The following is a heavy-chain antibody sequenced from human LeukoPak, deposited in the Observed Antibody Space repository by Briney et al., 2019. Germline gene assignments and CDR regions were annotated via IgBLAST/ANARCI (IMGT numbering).Heavy chain of an antibody. D-gene: IGHD2-15*01. CDR2: ISGSGSMI. Sequence: GGSLRLSCAASGFTFSSYEMNWVRQAPGKGLEWVSYISGSGSMIYYADSVKGRFTISRDNAKNSLYLQMSSLRAEDTAVYYCAREGVSNCSGVLCYFDYWGQGTLVTVSP. V-gene: IGHV3-48*03. J-gene: IGHJ4*02. CDR3: AREGVSNCSGVLCYFDY. CDR1: GFTFSSYE.